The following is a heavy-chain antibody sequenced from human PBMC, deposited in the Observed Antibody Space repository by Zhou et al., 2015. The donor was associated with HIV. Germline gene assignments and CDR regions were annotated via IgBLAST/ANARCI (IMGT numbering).Heavy chain of an antibody. Sequence: QVQLVQSGAEVKKPGSSVKVSCKASGGTFSSYAISWVRQAPGQGLEWMGGIIPIFGTANYAQKFQGRVTITADESTSTAYMELSSLRSEDTAVYYCARGGYSYGYLVPSVWYMDVWGKGTTVTVSS. D-gene: IGHD5-18*01. V-gene: IGHV1-69*01. CDR1: GGTFSSYA. CDR2: IIPIFGTA. CDR3: ARGGYSYGYLVPSVWYMDV. J-gene: IGHJ6*03.